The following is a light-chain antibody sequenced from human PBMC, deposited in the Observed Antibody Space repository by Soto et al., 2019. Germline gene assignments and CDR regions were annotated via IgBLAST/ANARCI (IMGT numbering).Light chain of an antibody. J-gene: IGKJ5*01. CDR1: QVISTS. CDR3: QQLFDSPIT. Sequence: DIQLTQSPSFLSPSIGESVTSTCRASQVISTSLGWYQVKPGKAPKLLIYAASTLESGVPSRFSATVSGTEFSLTITSLQPEDFATYYCQQLFDSPITFGQGTRLEIK. CDR2: AAS. V-gene: IGKV1-9*01.